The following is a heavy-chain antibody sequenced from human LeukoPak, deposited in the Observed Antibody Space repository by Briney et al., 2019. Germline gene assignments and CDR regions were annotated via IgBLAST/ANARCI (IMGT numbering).Heavy chain of an antibody. D-gene: IGHD2-15*01. CDR3: ARGLGSGGSWTYYYYSYGMDV. CDR1: GYTFTSYD. J-gene: IGHJ6*02. CDR2: MNPNSGNT. V-gene: IGHV1-8*01. Sequence: ASVKVSCKASGYTFTSYDINWVRQATGQGLEWMGWMNPNSGNTGYAQKFQGRVTMTRNTSISTAYMELSSLRSEDTAVYYCARGLGSGGSWTYYYYSYGMDVWGQGTTVTVSS.